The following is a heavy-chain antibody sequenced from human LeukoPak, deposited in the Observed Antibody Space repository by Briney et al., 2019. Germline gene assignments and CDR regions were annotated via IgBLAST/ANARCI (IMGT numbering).Heavy chain of an antibody. CDR2: IYSGGST. V-gene: IGHV3-66*02. CDR3: ASPSGIYYFDY. CDR1: GFTVSSNY. J-gene: IGHJ4*02. Sequence: QPGGSLRLSCAASGFTVSSNYMNWVRQAPGKGLEWVSVIYSGGSTYYADSVKGRFAISRDNSKNTLYLQMNSLRAEDTAVYYCASPSGIYYFDYWGLGTLVTVSS. D-gene: IGHD1-26*01.